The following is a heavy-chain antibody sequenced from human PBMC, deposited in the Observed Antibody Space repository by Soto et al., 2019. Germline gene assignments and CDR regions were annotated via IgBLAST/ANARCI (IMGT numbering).Heavy chain of an antibody. CDR3: ARGHFGVTMDV. CDR1: EFTFSSYS. V-gene: IGHV3-23*01. D-gene: IGHD3-3*01. Sequence: EVQLLESGGGLVQPGGSLRLSCAASEFTFSSYSMIWVRQAPGKGLEWVSGVKGGGDITYYAESVKGRFTISRDNSKNRLYLQINSLRAEDTDVFDFARGHFGVTMDVWGQGTTVTVSS. CDR2: VKGGGDIT. J-gene: IGHJ6*02.